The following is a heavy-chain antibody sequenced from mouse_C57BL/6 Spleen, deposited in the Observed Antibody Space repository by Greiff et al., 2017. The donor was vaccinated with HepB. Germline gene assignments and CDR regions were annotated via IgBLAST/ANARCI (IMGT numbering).Heavy chain of an antibody. CDR1: GYTFTSYW. CDR3: ARGVWDWYFDV. V-gene: IGHV1-50*01. D-gene: IGHD4-1*01. J-gene: IGHJ1*03. CDR2: IDPSDSYT. Sequence: QVQLQQPGAELVKPGASVKLSCKASGYTFTSYWMQWVKQRPGQGLEWIGEIDPSDSYTNYNQKFKGKATLTVDTSSSTAYMQLSSLTSEDSAVYYGARGVWDWYFDVWGTGTTVTVSS.